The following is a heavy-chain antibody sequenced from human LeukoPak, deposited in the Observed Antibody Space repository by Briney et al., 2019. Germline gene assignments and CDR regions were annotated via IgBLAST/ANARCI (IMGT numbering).Heavy chain of an antibody. CDR2: IYTSGST. V-gene: IGHV4-61*02. Sequence: PSETLSLTCTVSGDSISSGTYYWSWIRQPAGKGLEWIGRIYTSGSTNYNPSLKSRVTISVDTSKNQFSLKLSSVTAADTAVYYCAREPPHYYYYMDVWGKGTTVTVSS. D-gene: IGHD1-14*01. CDR1: GDSISSGTYY. CDR3: AREPPHYYYYMDV. J-gene: IGHJ6*03.